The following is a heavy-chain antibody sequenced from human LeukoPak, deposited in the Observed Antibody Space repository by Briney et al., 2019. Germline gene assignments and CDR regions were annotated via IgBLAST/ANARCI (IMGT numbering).Heavy chain of an antibody. CDR3: ARRLRYSSSTSLFDY. D-gene: IGHD6-13*01. CDR2: IYPGDSDT. J-gene: IGHJ4*02. V-gene: IGHV5-51*03. Sequence: GESLKISCKGSGYSFTSYWIGWVRQMPGKGLEWMGVIYPGDSDTRYSTSFQGQVTISPDKSISTAYLQWSSLKASDTAMYYCARRLRYSSSTSLFDYWGQGTLVTVSS. CDR1: GYSFTSYW.